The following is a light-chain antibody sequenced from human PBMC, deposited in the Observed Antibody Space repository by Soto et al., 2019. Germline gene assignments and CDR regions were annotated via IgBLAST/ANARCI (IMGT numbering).Light chain of an antibody. V-gene: IGKV3-20*01. J-gene: IGKJ5*01. CDR3: QQYNNWPPIT. Sequence: EIVLTQSPGSLSLSQWERATLSCRASQSVSSSYLAWYQQKPGQAPRLLIYGASSRATGIPDRFSGSGSGTDFTLTISRLEPEDFAVYYCQQYNNWPPITFGQGTRLEI. CDR1: QSVSSSY. CDR2: GAS.